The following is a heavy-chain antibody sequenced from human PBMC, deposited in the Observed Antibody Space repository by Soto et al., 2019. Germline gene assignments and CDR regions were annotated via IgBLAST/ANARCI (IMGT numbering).Heavy chain of an antibody. CDR3: AKGRTFFDF. Sequence: PGGSLRRSCAASGFAFSSYAMTWVRQAPGKGLEWVSDISDSDGGTHYADSVKGRFTISRDNAKNTLYLQMDRLRVEDAAVYYCAKGRTFFDFWGQGTLVTVSS. CDR2: ISDSDGGT. V-gene: IGHV3-23*01. J-gene: IGHJ4*02. CDR1: GFAFSSYA.